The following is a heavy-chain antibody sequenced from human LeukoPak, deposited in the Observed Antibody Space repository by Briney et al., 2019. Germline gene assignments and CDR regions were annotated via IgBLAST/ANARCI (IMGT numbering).Heavy chain of an antibody. D-gene: IGHD3-10*01. CDR1: GYSFNSYW. CDR2: IDPSDAYT. V-gene: IGHV5-10-1*01. J-gene: IGHJ4*02. Sequence: PGESLNTPWKCPGYSFNSYWFSWVRQMPGKGLEWMWRIDPSDAYTDYSLSFQGTVTISADKSVRTAYLQWSSLKASDTAMYYCASDCYGSGSSSDYWGQGTLVTVSS. CDR3: ASDCYGSGSSSDY.